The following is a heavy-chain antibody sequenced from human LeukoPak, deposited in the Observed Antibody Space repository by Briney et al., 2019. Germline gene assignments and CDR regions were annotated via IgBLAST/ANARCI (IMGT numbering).Heavy chain of an antibody. D-gene: IGHD1-20*01. CDR2: INTDGRTT. CDR1: GFTFNNHW. Sequence: GGSLRLSCAASGFTFNNHWMHWVRKAPGKGLVWISRINTDGRTTDYADSVKGRFTISRDNAKNTLYLQMNSLRAEDTAVYYCGRDVNWNQIDYWGQGSLVTVSS. V-gene: IGHV3-74*01. J-gene: IGHJ4*02. CDR3: GRDVNWNQIDY.